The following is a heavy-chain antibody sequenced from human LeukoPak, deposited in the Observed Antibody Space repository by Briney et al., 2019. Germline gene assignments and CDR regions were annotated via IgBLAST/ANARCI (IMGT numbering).Heavy chain of an antibody. CDR2: IYHSGST. V-gene: IGHV4-38-2*01. CDR3: ARTGSGLPDFDY. Sequence: SETLSLTCAVSCYSISSGYYWGWIRQPPGKGLEWIGSIYHSGSTYYNPSLKSRVTISVDTSKNQFSLKLSSVTAADTAVYYCARTGSGLPDFDYWGQGTLVTVSS. D-gene: IGHD3-10*01. J-gene: IGHJ4*02. CDR1: CYSISSGYY.